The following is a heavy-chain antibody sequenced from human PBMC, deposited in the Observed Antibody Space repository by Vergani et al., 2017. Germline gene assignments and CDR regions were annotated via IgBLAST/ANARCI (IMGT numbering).Heavy chain of an antibody. J-gene: IGHJ6*03. V-gene: IGHV3-23*01. D-gene: IGHD2-21*01. CDR3: AKGMYCGGDCQLYYYYYMDV. Sequence: EVQLLESGGGLVQPGGSLRLSCAASGFTFSSYAMSWVRQAPGKGLEWVSAISGSGGSTYYADSVKGRFTISRDNSKNTLYLQMNSLRAEDTAVYYCAKGMYCGGDCQLYYYYYMDVWGKGTTVTVSS. CDR2: ISGSGGST. CDR1: GFTFSSYA.